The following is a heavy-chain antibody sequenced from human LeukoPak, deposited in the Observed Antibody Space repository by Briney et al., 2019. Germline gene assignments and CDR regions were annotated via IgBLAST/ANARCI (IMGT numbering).Heavy chain of an antibody. V-gene: IGHV4-61*02. Sequence: TLSLTSPVSGGSISSGSYYWSWLRQPAGTGLEWIGRIYTSGSTNYNPSLKSRVTISVDTSKNQFSLKLSSVTAADTAVYYCARSDYGMYVWGQGTTVTASS. CDR1: GGSISSGSYY. CDR2: IYTSGST. CDR3: ARSDYGMYV. J-gene: IGHJ6*01.